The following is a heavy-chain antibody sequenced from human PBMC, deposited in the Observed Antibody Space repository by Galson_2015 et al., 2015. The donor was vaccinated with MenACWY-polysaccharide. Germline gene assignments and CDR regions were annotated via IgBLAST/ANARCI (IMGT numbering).Heavy chain of an antibody. CDR3: ARDYCSRPCCCCSDF. CDR2: ITYDATNK. CDR1: GFTFSSYA. J-gene: IGHJ6*02. V-gene: IGHV3-30*04. Sequence: SLRLSCAASGFTFSSYAIHWVRQAPGKGLEWVAGITYDATNKDYRDSVKGRFTLSRDNSRNTVFLEMNSLRAEDTGVYYCARDYCSRPCCCCSDFWGQGTTVTVSS. D-gene: IGHD2-15*01.